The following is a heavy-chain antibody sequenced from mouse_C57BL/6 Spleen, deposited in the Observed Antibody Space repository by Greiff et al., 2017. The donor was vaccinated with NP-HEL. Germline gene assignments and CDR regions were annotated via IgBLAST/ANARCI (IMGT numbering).Heavy chain of an antibody. J-gene: IGHJ1*03. CDR1: GFNIKDYY. V-gene: IGHV14-2*01. CDR2: IDPEDGET. D-gene: IGHD1-1*01. Sequence: EVQLQQSGAELVKPGASVKLSCTASGFNIKDYYMPWVKQRTEQGLEWIGRIDPEDGETKYAPKFQGKATIPADTSSNTAYLQISILTSEATAVSYCARHYYGSCYDHFDVWGTGTTVTVSS. CDR3: ARHYYGSCYDHFDV.